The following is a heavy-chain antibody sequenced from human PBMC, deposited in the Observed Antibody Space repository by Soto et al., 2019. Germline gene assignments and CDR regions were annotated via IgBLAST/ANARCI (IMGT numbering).Heavy chain of an antibody. D-gene: IGHD4-4*01. CDR1: GASITQYY. J-gene: IGHJ4*02. CDR2: VSSTGST. V-gene: IGHV4-59*01. CDR3: ARLTTVTLSDFDY. Sequence: PSETLSLTCTVSGASITQYYWNWIRQSPGKGLEWIVSVSSTGSTVYNPSLTSRVTISLDTSKNQFSLTLSSVTAADTAVYHCARLTTVTLSDFDYWGQGTLVTVSS.